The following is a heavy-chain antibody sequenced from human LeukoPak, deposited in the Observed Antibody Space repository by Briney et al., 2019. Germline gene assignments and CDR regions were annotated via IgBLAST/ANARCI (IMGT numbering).Heavy chain of an antibody. CDR2: IIPILGIA. CDR1: GGTFSSYA. Sequence: SVKVSCKASGGTFSSYASSWVRQAPGQGLEWMGRIIPILGIANYAQKFQGRVTITADKSTSTAYMELSSLRSEDTAVYYCARGRADSSSSFVDYWGQGTLVTVSS. V-gene: IGHV1-69*04. J-gene: IGHJ4*02. CDR3: ARGRADSSSSFVDY. D-gene: IGHD6-6*01.